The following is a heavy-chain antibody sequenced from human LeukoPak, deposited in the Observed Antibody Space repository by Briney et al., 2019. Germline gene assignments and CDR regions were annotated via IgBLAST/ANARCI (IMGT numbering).Heavy chain of an antibody. CDR2: IYYSGST. Sequence: PSETLSLTCTVSGGSIRSSYYYWGWIRQPPGKGLEWIGYIYYSGSTNYNPSLKSRVTISVDTSKNQFSLKLSSVTAADTAVYYCAREQGGYSYGYESFDYWGQGTLVTVSS. V-gene: IGHV4-61*01. J-gene: IGHJ4*02. D-gene: IGHD5-18*01. CDR3: AREQGGYSYGYESFDY. CDR1: GGSIRSSYYY.